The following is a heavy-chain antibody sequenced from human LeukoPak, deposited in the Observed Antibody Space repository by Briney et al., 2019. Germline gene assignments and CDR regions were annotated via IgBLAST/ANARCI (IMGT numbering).Heavy chain of an antibody. CDR3: AREFRQTYSSGWSLDY. D-gene: IGHD6-19*01. V-gene: IGHV3-53*01. CDR1: GFTVSNNY. Sequence: PGGSLRLYCTVSGFTVSNNYMSWVRQAPGKGLEWVSVIYGGRNNTVYADSVKGRFTISRDNSRNTIYLQIDSLRAEDTATYYCAREFRQTYSSGWSLDYWGQGTLVTVSS. J-gene: IGHJ4*02. CDR2: IYGGRNNT.